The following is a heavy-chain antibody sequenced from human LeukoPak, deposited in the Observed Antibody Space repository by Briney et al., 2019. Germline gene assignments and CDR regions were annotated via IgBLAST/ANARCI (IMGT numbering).Heavy chain of an antibody. Sequence: ASVKVSCKASGGTFSSYAIRCVRQAPGQGLEWMGGIIPIFGTANYAQKFQGRVTITADESTSTAYMELSSLRSEDTAVYYCARGVSYYFEYWGQGTLVTVSS. V-gene: IGHV1-69*13. CDR3: ARGVSYYFEY. CDR1: GGTFSSYA. J-gene: IGHJ4*02. CDR2: IIPIFGTA.